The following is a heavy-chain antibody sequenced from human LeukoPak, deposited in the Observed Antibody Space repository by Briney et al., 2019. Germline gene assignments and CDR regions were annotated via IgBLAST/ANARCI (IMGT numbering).Heavy chain of an antibody. CDR2: IRSKPYGGTT. J-gene: IGHJ4*02. CDR1: GFTFSSYA. Sequence: PGGSPRLSCAASGFTFSSYAMNWVRQAPGKGLEWVGFIRSKPYGGTTEYAASVKGRFTISRDDSKSIAYLQMNSLKTEDTAVYYCTRGSDSIFGVARDGFDYWGQGTLVTVSS. D-gene: IGHD3-3*01. CDR3: TRGSDSIFGVARDGFDY. V-gene: IGHV3-49*04.